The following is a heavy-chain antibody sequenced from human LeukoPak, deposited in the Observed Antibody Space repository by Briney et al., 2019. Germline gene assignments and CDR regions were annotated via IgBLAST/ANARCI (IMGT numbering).Heavy chain of an antibody. J-gene: IGHJ4*02. CDR3: AKDGGTSGYYAGFVDY. V-gene: IGHV3-30*18. CDR2: ISYDVNEK. Sequence: GGSLRLSCAASGFTFSSYGMHWVRQAPGKGLEWVAVISYDVNEKYYVDSVKGRFTISRDNSENTLYLQMNSLRAEDTAVYYCAKDGGTSGYYAGFVDYWDREPWSPSPQ. D-gene: IGHD3-22*01. CDR1: GFTFSSYG.